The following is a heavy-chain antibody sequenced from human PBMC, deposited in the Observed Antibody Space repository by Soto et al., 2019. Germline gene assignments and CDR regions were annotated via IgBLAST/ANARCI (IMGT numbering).Heavy chain of an antibody. CDR1: VFTFSGND. D-gene: IGHD3-10*01. Sequence: EVQLLESGGGLVQPGESLRLSCAGSVFTFSGNDMNWFRQAPGKGLEWVSVISGSAVGTYYADSVKGRFTISRDNSKNTLYWQRISLRAEDTAVYFCASRGVIATYYYHFWGQGNLVIVSS. CDR3: ASRGVIATYYYHF. CDR2: ISGSAVGT. J-gene: IGHJ4*02. V-gene: IGHV3-23*01.